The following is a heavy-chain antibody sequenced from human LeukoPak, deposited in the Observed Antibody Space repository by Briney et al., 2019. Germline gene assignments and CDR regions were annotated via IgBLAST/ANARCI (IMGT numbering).Heavy chain of an antibody. J-gene: IGHJ6*02. CDR3: ARGHCSGGSCYSYYYYYYGMDV. V-gene: IGHV3-21*01. CDR2: ISSSSSSYI. Sequence: GGSLRLSCAASGFTFSSYSMNWVRQAPGKGLEWVSSISSSSSSYIYYADSVKGRFTISRDNAKNSLYLQMNSLRAEDTAVYYCARGHCSGGSCYSYYYYYYGMDVWGQGTTVTVSS. CDR1: GFTFSSYS. D-gene: IGHD2-15*01.